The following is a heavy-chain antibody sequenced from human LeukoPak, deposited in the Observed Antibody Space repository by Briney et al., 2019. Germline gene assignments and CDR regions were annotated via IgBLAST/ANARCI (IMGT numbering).Heavy chain of an antibody. Sequence: NPSETLSLTCAVSGGSITSVYWSWIRQPPGKGLEWMGYIYYTGNTNYNSSLKSRVTISADTSKNQFSLKLSSVTAADKAVYYCARSGYCSGGSCWIDSWGQGTLVTVSS. CDR1: GGSITSVY. CDR2: IYYTGNT. CDR3: ARSGYCSGGSCWIDS. D-gene: IGHD2-15*01. V-gene: IGHV4-59*01. J-gene: IGHJ4*02.